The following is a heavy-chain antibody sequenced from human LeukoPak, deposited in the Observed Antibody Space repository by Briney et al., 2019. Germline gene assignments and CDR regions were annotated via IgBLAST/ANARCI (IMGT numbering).Heavy chain of an antibody. V-gene: IGHV1-18*04. D-gene: IGHD3-3*01. J-gene: IGHJ4*02. CDR2: ISAYNGNT. Sequence: ASVKVSCKASGYTFTGYYMHWVRQAPGQGLEWLGWISAYNGNTNYAQKLQGRVTMTTDTSTSTAYMELRSLRSDDTAVYYCARDDFWSGYVDYWGQGTLVTVSS. CDR1: GYTFTGYY. CDR3: ARDDFWSGYVDY.